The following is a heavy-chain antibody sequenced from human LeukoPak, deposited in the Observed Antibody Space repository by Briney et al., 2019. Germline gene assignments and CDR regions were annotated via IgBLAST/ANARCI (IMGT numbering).Heavy chain of an antibody. Sequence: ASVKVSCKASGYTFTSYGISWVRQAPGQGLEWMGWISAYNGNTNYAQKLQGRVTMTTDTSTSTAYMELRSLRSDDTAVYYCATIPKRRGAFDIWGQGTMVTVSS. CDR1: GYTFTSYG. CDR3: ATIPKRRGAFDI. V-gene: IGHV1-18*01. D-gene: IGHD1/OR15-1a*01. J-gene: IGHJ3*02. CDR2: ISAYNGNT.